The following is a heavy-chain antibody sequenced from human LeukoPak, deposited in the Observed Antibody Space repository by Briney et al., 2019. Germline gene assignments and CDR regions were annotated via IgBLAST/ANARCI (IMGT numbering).Heavy chain of an antibody. CDR2: ISGSGGST. CDR1: GFTFSSYA. D-gene: IGHD3-22*01. V-gene: IGHV3-23*01. J-gene: IGHJ3*02. Sequence: PGGSLRLSCAASGFTFSSYAMSWVRQAPGKGLEWVSAISGSGGSTYYADSVKGQFTISRDNSKNTLYLQMNGLRAEDTAVYYCAKGDYYDSRGAFDIWGQGTMVTVSS. CDR3: AKGDYYDSRGAFDI.